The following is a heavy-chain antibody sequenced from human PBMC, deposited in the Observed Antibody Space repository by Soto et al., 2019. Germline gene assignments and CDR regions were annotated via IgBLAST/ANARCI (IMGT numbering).Heavy chain of an antibody. CDR1: GFTFSSYA. D-gene: IGHD4-17*01. CDR2: ISYDGNNK. V-gene: IGHV3-30-3*01. J-gene: IGHJ4*02. Sequence: QVQLVESGGGVVQPGRSLRLSCAASGFTFSSYAMHWVRQAPGKGLEWVAVISYDGNNKYYADSVKGRFTISRDNSKNTLYLQMNSLRADDTAVYYCERAPTTVTTAYYFDYWGQGTLVTVSS. CDR3: ERAPTTVTTAYYFDY.